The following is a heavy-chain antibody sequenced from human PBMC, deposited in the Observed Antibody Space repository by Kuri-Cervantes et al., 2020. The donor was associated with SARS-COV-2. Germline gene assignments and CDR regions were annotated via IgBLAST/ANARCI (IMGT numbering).Heavy chain of an antibody. CDR3: ARDMTIFGVVTYYFDY. V-gene: IGHV3-7*01. D-gene: IGHD3-3*01. J-gene: IGHJ4*02. CDR1: GFTFSSYW. Sequence: GESLKISCAASGFTFSSYWMSWVRQAPGKGLEWVANIKQDGSEKYYVDSVKGRFTISRDNAKNSLYLQMNSLGAEDTAVYYCARDMTIFGVVTYYFDYWGQGTLVTVSS. CDR2: IKQDGSEK.